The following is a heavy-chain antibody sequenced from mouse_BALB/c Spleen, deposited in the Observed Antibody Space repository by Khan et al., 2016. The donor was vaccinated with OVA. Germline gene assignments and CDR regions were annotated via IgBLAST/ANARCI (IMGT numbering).Heavy chain of an antibody. CDR1: GYSITSDYA. Sequence: EVQLLESGPGLVKPSQSLSLTCTVTGYSITSDYAWNWIRQFPGNKLEWMGYISYSGSTSYNPSLNSRISITRDTSKNQFFLQLNSVTTEDTATYYCARFYYGSSYEYYYAMDYWGQGTSVTVSS. CDR2: ISYSGST. V-gene: IGHV3-2*02. CDR3: ARFYYGSSYEYYYAMDY. J-gene: IGHJ4*01. D-gene: IGHD1-1*01.